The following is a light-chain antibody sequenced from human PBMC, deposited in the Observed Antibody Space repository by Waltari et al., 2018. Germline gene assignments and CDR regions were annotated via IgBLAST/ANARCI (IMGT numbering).Light chain of an antibody. CDR3: QQLNSFPRT. CDR1: QSVSSN. CDR2: GAS. J-gene: IGKJ2*01. Sequence: EIVMTQSPATLSVSPGERATLSCRASQSVSSNLAWYQQKPGQAPRLLIYGASTRATCIPARFSGSGSGTEFTLTISSLQSEDFATYYCQQLNSFPRTFGQGTRLEIK. V-gene: IGKV3-15*01.